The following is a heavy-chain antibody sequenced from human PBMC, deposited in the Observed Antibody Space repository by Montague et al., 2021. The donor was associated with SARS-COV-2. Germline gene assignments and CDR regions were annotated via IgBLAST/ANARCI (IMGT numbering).Heavy chain of an antibody. V-gene: IGHV4-39*07. Sequence: SETLSLTCTVSGGSISSSNYFWGWLRQPPGKVLEWIGSIYFGGSTYYNPSLKSRVTISVDTSKNHFSLKLTSVTAAATAVYYCARDVGKEVSSYETAGGFDYWGQGTPVTVSS. D-gene: IGHD5-12*01. CDR2: IYFGGST. CDR1: GGSISSSNYF. CDR3: ARDVGKEVSSYETAGGFDY. J-gene: IGHJ4*02.